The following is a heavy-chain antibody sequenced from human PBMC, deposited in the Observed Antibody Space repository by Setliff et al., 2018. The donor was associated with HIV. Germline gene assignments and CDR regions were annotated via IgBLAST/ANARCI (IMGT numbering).Heavy chain of an antibody. D-gene: IGHD5-12*01. V-gene: IGHV4-30-4*08. CDR2: IYYSGTT. CDR3: ARGKSGSYDAYDM. Sequence: PSETLSLTCTVSGGSISSGDYYWSWIRQPPGKGLEWIGYIYYSGTTKYNPSLGSRVTISVDTSKNQFSLRLSSVTAADTAVYYCARGKSGSYDAYDMWGQGTMVTVSS. J-gene: IGHJ3*02. CDR1: GGSISSGDYY.